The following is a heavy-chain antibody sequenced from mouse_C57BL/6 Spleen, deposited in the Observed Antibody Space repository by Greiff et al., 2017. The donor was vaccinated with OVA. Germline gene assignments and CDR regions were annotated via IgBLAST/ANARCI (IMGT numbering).Heavy chain of an antibody. J-gene: IGHJ4*01. Sequence: EVQVVESGGGLVQPGGSLKLSCAASGFTFSDYYMYWVRQTPEKRLEWVAYISNGGGSTYYPDTVKGRFTISRDNAKNTLYLQMSRLKSEDTAMYYCARHTYYDYAMDYWGQGTSVTVSS. CDR1: GFTFSDYY. V-gene: IGHV5-12*01. D-gene: IGHD1-1*01. CDR3: ARHTYYDYAMDY. CDR2: ISNGGGST.